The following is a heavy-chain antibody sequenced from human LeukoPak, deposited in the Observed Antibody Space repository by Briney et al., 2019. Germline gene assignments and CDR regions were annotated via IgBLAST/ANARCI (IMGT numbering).Heavy chain of an antibody. CDR2: INWNGGST. Sequence: GGSLRLSCAASGFTFDDYGMSWVRQAPGKGLEWVSGINWNGGSTGYADSVKGRFTISRDNAKNSLYLQMNSLRAEDTALYYCARDWTYYYDSSGSDAFDIWGQGTMVTVSS. CDR3: ARDWTYYYDSSGSDAFDI. CDR1: GFTFDDYG. V-gene: IGHV3-20*04. D-gene: IGHD3-22*01. J-gene: IGHJ3*02.